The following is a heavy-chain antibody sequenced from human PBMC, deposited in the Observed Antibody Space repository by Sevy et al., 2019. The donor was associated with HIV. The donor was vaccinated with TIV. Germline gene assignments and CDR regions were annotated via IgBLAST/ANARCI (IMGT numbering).Heavy chain of an antibody. Sequence: GGSLRLSCAASGFTFRSFGMHWVRQAPGKGLEWVASIRYDGSTKYYADSVKGRFTISRDNSKNTLYLQMNSLRGDDTSLYYCAKGLGMVQGALLSEDIWGQGTMVTVSS. J-gene: IGHJ3*02. V-gene: IGHV3-30*02. CDR2: IRYDGSTK. CDR1: GFTFRSFG. CDR3: AKGLGMVQGALLSEDI. D-gene: IGHD3-10*01.